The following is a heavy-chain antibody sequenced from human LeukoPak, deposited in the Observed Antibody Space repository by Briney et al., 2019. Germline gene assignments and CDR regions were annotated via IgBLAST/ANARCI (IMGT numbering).Heavy chain of an antibody. CDR3: ARAWSGGHNYFGGY. D-gene: IGHD5-24*01. V-gene: IGHV1-46*01. J-gene: IGHJ4*02. CDR1: GYTFTSYY. CDR2: INPSGGST. Sequence: ASVTVSCKASGYTFTSYYMHWVRQAPGQGLEWMGIINPSGGSTSYAQKFQGRVTMTRDMSTSTVYMELSSLRSEDTAVYHCARAWSGGHNYFGGYWGQGTLVTVFS.